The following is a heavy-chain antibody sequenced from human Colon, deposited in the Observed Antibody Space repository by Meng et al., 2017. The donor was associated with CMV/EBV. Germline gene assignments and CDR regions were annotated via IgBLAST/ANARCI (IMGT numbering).Heavy chain of an antibody. J-gene: IGHJ6*02. V-gene: IGHV3-21*01. CDR2: ITSSSSYI. CDR3: ARGSNVYYGMDV. CDR1: GFTFSSYS. Sequence: GGSLRLSCAASGFTFSSYSMNWVRQAPGKGLEWVSSITSSSSYIYYADSVKGRFTISRDNARNSLYLQMNSLRAEDTAVYYCARGSNVYYGMDVWGQGTTVTVSS. D-gene: IGHD6-13*01.